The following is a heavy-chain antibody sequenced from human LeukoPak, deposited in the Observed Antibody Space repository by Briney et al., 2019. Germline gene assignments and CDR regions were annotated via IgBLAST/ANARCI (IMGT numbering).Heavy chain of an antibody. D-gene: IGHD7-27*01. J-gene: IGHJ6*02. CDR2: ISDSGST. Sequence: SETLSLTCTVSRGSISSYYWSWIRQPPGKGLEWIGFISDSGSTTYHPSLKSRVTISVDSSKKQLSLKLSSVTAADTAVCYCARSGTGENLYYGMDVWGQGTTVTVSS. V-gene: IGHV4-59*08. CDR1: RGSISSYY. CDR3: ARSGTGENLYYGMDV.